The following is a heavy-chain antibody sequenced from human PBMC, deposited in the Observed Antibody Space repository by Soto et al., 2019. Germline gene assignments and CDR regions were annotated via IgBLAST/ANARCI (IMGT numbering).Heavy chain of an antibody. CDR2: ISESGGST. CDR3: AKRSTYSSGWYSQIFDY. V-gene: IGHV3-23*01. D-gene: IGHD6-13*01. CDR1: GFSFSDYA. J-gene: IGHJ4*02. Sequence: VWSLRLSCAASGFSFSDYAMSWVRQAPGRGLEWVSVISESGGSTHYADSVRGRFTVSRDNSKNSLSLRMNSLRDEDTAVYFCAKRSTYSSGWYSQIFDYWGQGALVTV.